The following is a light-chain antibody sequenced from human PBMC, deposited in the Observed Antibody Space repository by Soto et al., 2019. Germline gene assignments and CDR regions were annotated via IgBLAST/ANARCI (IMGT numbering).Light chain of an antibody. CDR2: EVS. J-gene: IGLJ2*01. V-gene: IGLV2-14*01. Sequence: QSALTQPASVSGSPGQSISISCTGTSSDVGIYEYVSWYQHHPGKAPKLMVYEVSNRPSGVSNRFSGSKSGNTASLTISGLQAEDEAAYYCSSFSSDSTPLVFGGGTKLTVL. CDR3: SSFSSDSTPLV. CDR1: SSDVGIYEY.